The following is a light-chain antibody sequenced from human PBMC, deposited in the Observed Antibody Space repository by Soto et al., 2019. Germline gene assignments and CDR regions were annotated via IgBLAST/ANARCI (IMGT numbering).Light chain of an antibody. Sequence: QSALTQPASVSGSPGQSVTISCTGTSTNVGTYQAISWYQQHPGKAPKLILYEVSQRPSGVSDRFSGSKSGNTASLTISGLQAVDEADYYCCSYTSSTTPLFGGGTKLTVL. J-gene: IGLJ2*01. V-gene: IGLV2-14*02. CDR3: CSYTSSTTPL. CDR2: EVS. CDR1: STNVGTYQA.